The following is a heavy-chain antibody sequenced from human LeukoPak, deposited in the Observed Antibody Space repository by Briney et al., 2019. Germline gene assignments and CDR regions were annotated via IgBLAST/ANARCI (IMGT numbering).Heavy chain of an antibody. CDR2: ISYDGSNK. D-gene: IGHD2-2*01. CDR1: GFAFSSYG. Sequence: GRSLRLSCAAAGFAFSSYGMHWVRQAPGKGLEWVAVISYDGSNKYYADSVKGRFTISRDNSKNTLYLQMISLRAEDTAVYYCAKVAGYCSSTSCRGYYYGMDVWGKGTTVTVSS. CDR3: AKVAGYCSSTSCRGYYYGMDV. V-gene: IGHV3-30*18. J-gene: IGHJ6*04.